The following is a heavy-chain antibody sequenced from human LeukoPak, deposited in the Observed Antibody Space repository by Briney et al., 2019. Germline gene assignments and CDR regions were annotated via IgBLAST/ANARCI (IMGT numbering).Heavy chain of an antibody. CDR3: ARSNRYSSSWPYFDY. CDR1: GGSFSGYY. V-gene: IGHV4-59*01. D-gene: IGHD6-13*01. Sequence: SETLSLTCAVYGGSFSGYYWSWIRQPPGKALEWIGYIYYSGSTNYNPSLKSRVTISVDTSKNQFSLKLSSVTAADTAVYYCARSNRYSSSWPYFDYWGQGTLVTVSS. CDR2: IYYSGST. J-gene: IGHJ4*02.